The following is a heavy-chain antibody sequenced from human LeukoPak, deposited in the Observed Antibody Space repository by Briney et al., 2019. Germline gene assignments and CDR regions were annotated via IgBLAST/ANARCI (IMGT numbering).Heavy chain of an antibody. CDR3: ARDGVSALNLYSDL. CDR2: IYYSGST. Sequence: SETLSLTCIVSGGSISGYHWSWIRQPPGKGLEWIGSIYYSGSTDYDPSLKSRVIISVDTSKNQFSLSLISVTAADTAVYYCARDGVSALNLYSDLWGRGTLVTVSS. CDR1: GGSISGYH. D-gene: IGHD3-3*01. V-gene: IGHV4-59*01. J-gene: IGHJ2*01.